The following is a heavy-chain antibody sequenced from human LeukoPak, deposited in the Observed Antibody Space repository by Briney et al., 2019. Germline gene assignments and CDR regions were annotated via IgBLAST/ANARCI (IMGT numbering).Heavy chain of an antibody. J-gene: IGHJ6*02. V-gene: IGHV3-30-3*01. D-gene: IGHD3-10*01. CDR3: AREITMVRGVIMVPPDV. CDR2: ISYDGSNK. CDR1: GFTFSSYA. Sequence: PGGSLRLSCAASGFTFSSYAMHCVRQAPGKGLEWVAVISYDGSNKYYADSVKGRFTISRDNSKNTLYLQMNSLRAEDTAVYYCAREITMVRGVIMVPPDVWGQGTTVTVSS.